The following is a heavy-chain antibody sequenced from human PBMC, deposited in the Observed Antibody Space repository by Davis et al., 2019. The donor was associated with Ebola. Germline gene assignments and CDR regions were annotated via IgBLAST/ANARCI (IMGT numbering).Heavy chain of an antibody. CDR3: AKDGARYSYRAHWFDP. CDR2: ISYDGSNK. J-gene: IGHJ5*02. D-gene: IGHD5-18*01. V-gene: IGHV3-30*18. CDR1: GFTFSSYG. Sequence: GESLKISCAASGFTFSSYGMHRLRQAPGKGLELVAVISYDGSNKYYADSVKGRFTISRDNSKNTLYLQMNSLRAEDTAVYYCAKDGARYSYRAHWFDPWGQGTLVTVSS.